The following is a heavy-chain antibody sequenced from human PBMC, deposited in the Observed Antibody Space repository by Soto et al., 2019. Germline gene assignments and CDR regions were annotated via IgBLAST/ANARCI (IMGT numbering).Heavy chain of an antibody. J-gene: IGHJ4*02. V-gene: IGHV1-18*01. CDR3: ARETPSGKFDY. CDR1: GGTFSSYT. Sequence: ASVKVSCKASGGTFSSYTISWVRQAPGQGLEWMGWISAYNGNTNYAQKLQGRVTMTTDTSTSTAYMELRSLRSDDTAVYYCARETPSGKFDYWGQGTLVTVSS. CDR2: ISAYNGNT.